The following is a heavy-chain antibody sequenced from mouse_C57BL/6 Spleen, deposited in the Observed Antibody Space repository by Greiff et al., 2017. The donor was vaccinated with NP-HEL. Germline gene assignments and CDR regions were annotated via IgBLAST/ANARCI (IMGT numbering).Heavy chain of an antibody. CDR3: ARGDGNLAWFAY. D-gene: IGHD2-1*01. CDR1: GFTFSDYG. J-gene: IGHJ3*01. CDR2: ISSGSSTI. V-gene: IGHV5-17*01. Sequence: DVMLVESGGGLVKPGGSLKLSCAASGFTFSDYGMHWVRQAPEKGLEWVAYISSGSSTIYYADTVKGRFTISRDNAKNTLFLQMTSLRSEDTAMYYCARGDGNLAWFAYWGQGTLVTVSA.